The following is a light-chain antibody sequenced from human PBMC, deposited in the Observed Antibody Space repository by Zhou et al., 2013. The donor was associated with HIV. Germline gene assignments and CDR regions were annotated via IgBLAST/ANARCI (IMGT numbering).Light chain of an antibody. V-gene: IGKV3-20*01. J-gene: IGKJ4*01. CDR1: QSIGSN. Sequence: EILMTQSPATLSVSPGERATLSCRASQSIGSNLAWYQQRPGQAPRLLIYGASTRATGIPDRFSGTGSGTDFTLTISRLEPEDSAAYYCLQYGRSLTFGGGTKVEIK. CDR2: GAS. CDR3: LQYGRSLT.